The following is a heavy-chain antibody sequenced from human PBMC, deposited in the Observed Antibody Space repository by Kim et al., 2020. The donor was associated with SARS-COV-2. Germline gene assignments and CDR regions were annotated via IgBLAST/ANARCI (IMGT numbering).Heavy chain of an antibody. CDR3: ARDQTTSGMDV. CDR2: RYHSGNT. V-gene: IGHV4-59*01. CDR1: GASISSFY. D-gene: IGHD1-7*01. Sequence: SETLSLTCTVSGASISSFYWSWIRQPPGKGLEWIAYRYHSGNTNYNPSLKSRVTMSVDTSKNQLSLNLSSVTAADTAVYYCARDQTTSGMDVWGLGTPVT. J-gene: IGHJ6*02.